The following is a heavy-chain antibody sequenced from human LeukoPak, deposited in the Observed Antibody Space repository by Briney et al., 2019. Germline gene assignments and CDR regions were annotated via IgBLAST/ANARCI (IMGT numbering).Heavy chain of an antibody. J-gene: IGHJ3*02. D-gene: IGHD3-22*01. CDR1: GGSISSYY. V-gene: IGHV4-59*08. Sequence: SETLSLTCTVSGGSISSYYGSWIRRPPGKGLEWIGYIYYSGSTNYNLSRKGRVTIAVDTSNNQFSLQLSSVPAADTHVYFCARGPYYYDSSGAFDIWGQGTMVTVSS. CDR3: ARGPYYYDSSGAFDI. CDR2: IYYSGST.